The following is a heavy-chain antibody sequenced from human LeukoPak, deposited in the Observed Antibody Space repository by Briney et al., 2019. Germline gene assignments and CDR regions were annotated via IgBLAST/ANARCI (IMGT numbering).Heavy chain of an antibody. V-gene: IGHV4-59*08. Sequence: SETLSLTCTVSGGSISSYYWNWIRQPPGKGLEWIGYIFYSGRTNYNPSLKSRVTISVDTSKNQFSLRLRSVTAADTAVYYCARATVVTYYFDYWGQGTLVTVSS. CDR3: ARATVVTYYFDY. J-gene: IGHJ4*02. CDR1: GGSISSYY. D-gene: IGHD4-23*01. CDR2: IFYSGRT.